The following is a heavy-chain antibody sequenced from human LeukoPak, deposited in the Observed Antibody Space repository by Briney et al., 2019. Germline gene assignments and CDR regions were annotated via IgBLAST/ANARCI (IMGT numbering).Heavy chain of an antibody. CDR3: AKDLVYYYGSGSYMDY. J-gene: IGHJ4*02. CDR1: GFTFSSYA. D-gene: IGHD3-10*01. Sequence: GGSRRLSCAASGFTFSSYAMSWVRQAPGKGLEWVSGISGSGGGTYYADSVKGRFTISRDNSKNTLYLQMNSLRAEDTAVYYCAKDLVYYYGSGSYMDYWGQGTLVTVSS. CDR2: ISGSGGGT. V-gene: IGHV3-23*01.